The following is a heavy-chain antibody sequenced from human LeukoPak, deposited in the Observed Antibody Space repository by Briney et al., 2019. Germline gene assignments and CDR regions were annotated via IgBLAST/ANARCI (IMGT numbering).Heavy chain of an antibody. J-gene: IGHJ4*02. CDR3: ATGYTSGTRIDY. CDR1: GFTFSAFS. CDR2: ISSSSDI. D-gene: IGHD6-19*01. V-gene: IGHV3-69-1*01. Sequence: GGSLRLSCAASGFTFSAFSMNWVRQAPGKGLEWVSAISSSSDIYYTDSVKGRFTVSRDNANNFLYLQVSSLRAEDTAVYYCATGYTSGTRIDYWGQGTLVSVSS.